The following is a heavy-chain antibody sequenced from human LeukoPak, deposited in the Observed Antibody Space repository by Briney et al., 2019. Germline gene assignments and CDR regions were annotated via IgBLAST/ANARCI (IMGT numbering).Heavy chain of an antibody. V-gene: IGHV4-59*08. CDR2: IYYSGST. J-gene: IGHJ6*02. CDR3: ASTSFGVVTSFGMDV. D-gene: IGHD3-3*01. Sequence: SETLSLTCTVSGGSISSYYWSWIRQPPGKGLGWIGYIYYSGSTNYNPSLKSRVTISVDTSKNQFSLKLSSVTAADTAVYYCASTSFGVVTSFGMDVWGQGTTVTVSS. CDR1: GGSISSYY.